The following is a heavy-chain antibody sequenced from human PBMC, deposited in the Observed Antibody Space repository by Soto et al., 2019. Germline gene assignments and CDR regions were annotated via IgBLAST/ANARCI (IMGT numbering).Heavy chain of an antibody. CDR3: ARGGFTYYDILTGYLAFDY. D-gene: IGHD3-9*01. V-gene: IGHV1-18*04. CDR1: GYTFTSYG. CDR2: ISAYNGNT. Sequence: ASVKVSCKASGYTFTSYGISCVGQSALRWRDWMGCISAYNGNTNYAQKLQGRVTMTTDTSTSTAYMELRSLRSDDTAVYYCARGGFTYYDILTGYLAFDYWGQGTLVTVSS. J-gene: IGHJ4*02.